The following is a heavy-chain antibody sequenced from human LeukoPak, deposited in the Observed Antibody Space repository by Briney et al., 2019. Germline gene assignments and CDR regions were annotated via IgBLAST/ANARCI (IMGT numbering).Heavy chain of an antibody. J-gene: IGHJ5*02. V-gene: IGHV4-59*01. D-gene: IGHD3-3*01. CDR3: ARVSYDFWSGPTTGDWFDP. CDR2: IYYSGST. Sequence: SETLSLTCTVSGGSISSYYWSWIRQPPGKGLEWIGYIYYSGSTNYNPSLKSRVTISVDTSKNQFSLKLSSVTAADTAVYYCARVSYDFWSGPTTGDWFDPWGQGTLVTVSS. CDR1: GGSISSYY.